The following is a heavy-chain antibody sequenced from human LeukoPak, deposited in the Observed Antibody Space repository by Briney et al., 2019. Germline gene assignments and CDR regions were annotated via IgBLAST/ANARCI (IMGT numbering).Heavy chain of an antibody. Sequence: GGSLRLSCAASGFTFSSYAMSWVRQAPGKGLEWVSSISSSSSYIYYADSVKGRFTISRDNAKNSLYLQMNSLRAEDTAVYYCARDLTEDSSGYAYFDYWGQGTLVTVSS. CDR2: ISSSSSYI. D-gene: IGHD3-22*01. J-gene: IGHJ4*02. CDR3: ARDLTEDSSGYAYFDY. CDR1: GFTFSSYA. V-gene: IGHV3-21*01.